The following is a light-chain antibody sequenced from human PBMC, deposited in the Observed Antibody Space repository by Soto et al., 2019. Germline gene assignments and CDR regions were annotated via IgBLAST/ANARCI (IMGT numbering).Light chain of an antibody. Sequence: QSVLTQPASVSVSPGQSITISCTGTSSDVGGYNYVSWYQHHPGKAPKLMIYAVTDRPSGVSSRFSGSKSGNTASMTISGLQAEDEADYYCSSYTSSSTLFGTGTKSQS. V-gene: IGLV2-14*01. CDR3: SSYTSSSTL. CDR2: AVT. J-gene: IGLJ1*01. CDR1: SSDVGGYNY.